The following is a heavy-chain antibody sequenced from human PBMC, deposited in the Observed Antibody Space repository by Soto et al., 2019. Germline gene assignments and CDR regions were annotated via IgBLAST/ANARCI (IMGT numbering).Heavy chain of an antibody. Sequence: ASVKVSCKVSGYTLTELSMHWVRQAPGKGLEWMGGFDPEDGETIYAQKFQGRVTMTEDTSTDTAYMELSSLRSEDTAAYYCATLTGYYYYFDYWGQGTLVTVSS. V-gene: IGHV1-24*01. CDR2: FDPEDGET. D-gene: IGHD3-9*01. CDR3: ATLTGYYYYFDY. CDR1: GYTLTELS. J-gene: IGHJ4*02.